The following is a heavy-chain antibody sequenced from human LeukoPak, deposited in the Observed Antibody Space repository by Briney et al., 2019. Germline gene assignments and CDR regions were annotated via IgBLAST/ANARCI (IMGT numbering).Heavy chain of an antibody. D-gene: IGHD3-3*01. CDR2: INSDGSST. V-gene: IGHV3-74*01. CDR1: GFTFSSYW. J-gene: IGHJ3*02. CDR3: ARGLTIFGVVNDAFDI. Sequence: PGGSLRLSCAASGFTFSSYWMSWVRQAPGKGLVWVSLINSDGSSTIYADSVKGRFTISRDNAKNTLYLQMNSLRAEDTAVYYCARGLTIFGVVNDAFDIWGQGTMVTVSS.